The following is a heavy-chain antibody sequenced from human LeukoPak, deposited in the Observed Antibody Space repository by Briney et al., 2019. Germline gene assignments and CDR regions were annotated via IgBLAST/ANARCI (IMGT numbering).Heavy chain of an antibody. CDR2: ITGSGGST. Sequence: GGSLRLSCAASGLTFGSYWMSWVRQAPGKGLEWVSAITGSGGSTYYADSVKGRFTISRDNSKDTLYLQMNSLRAEDTAVYYCAKGSSSSRPYYFDYWGQGTLVTVSS. CDR1: GLTFGSYW. J-gene: IGHJ4*02. V-gene: IGHV3-23*01. CDR3: AKGSSSSRPYYFDY. D-gene: IGHD6-6*01.